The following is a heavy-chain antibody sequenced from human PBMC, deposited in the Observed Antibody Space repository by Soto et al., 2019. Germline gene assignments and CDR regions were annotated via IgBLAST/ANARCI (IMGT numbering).Heavy chain of an antibody. CDR2: IKQDGSEI. CDR3: PKPLTAIPGPY. Sequence: GGSLRLSCAASGFTFSSDWMSWVRQGPGKGPEWVANIKQDGSEIYYVDSVKGRFTISRDNAKSSLYLQMTSLRAEDTAVYHCPKPLTAIPGPYWGQGTLVTV. J-gene: IGHJ4*02. V-gene: IGHV3-7*05. D-gene: IGHD2-2*02. CDR1: GFTFSSDW.